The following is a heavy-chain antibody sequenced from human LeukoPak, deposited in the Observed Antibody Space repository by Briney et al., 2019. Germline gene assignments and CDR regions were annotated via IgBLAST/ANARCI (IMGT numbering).Heavy chain of an antibody. V-gene: IGHV3-23*01. D-gene: IGHD6-19*01. CDR2: ISGSGGST. J-gene: IGHJ5*02. Sequence: GGSLRLSCAASGFTFNSYAMSWVRQAPGKGLEWVSAISGSGGSTYYADSVKGRFTISRDNSKNTLYLQMNSLRAEDTAVYYCAKDRGQWLDPGWFDPGAREPWSPSPQ. CDR1: GFTFNSYA. CDR3: AKDRGQWLDPGWFDP.